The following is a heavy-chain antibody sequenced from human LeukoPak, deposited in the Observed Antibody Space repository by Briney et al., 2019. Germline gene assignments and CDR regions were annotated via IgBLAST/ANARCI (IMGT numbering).Heavy chain of an antibody. CDR1: GGSIGSYF. CDR3: ARHGPRDPYYYDSSGYYYPFDI. Sequence: PSETLSLTCTVSGGSIGSYFWSWIRQPPGKGLEWIGYNSGSTKYNPSLKSRVTISVDTSKNQLSLKLSSVTAADTAVFYCARHGPRDPYYYDSSGYYYPFDIRGQGTMVTVSS. J-gene: IGHJ3*02. CDR2: NSGST. D-gene: IGHD3-22*01. V-gene: IGHV4-59*08.